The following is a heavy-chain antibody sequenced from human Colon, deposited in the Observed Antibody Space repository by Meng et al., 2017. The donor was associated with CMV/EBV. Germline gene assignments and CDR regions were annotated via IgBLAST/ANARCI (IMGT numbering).Heavy chain of an antibody. CDR3: AKDIALARKGNYYYYYGMDV. D-gene: IGHD6-19*01. Sequence: SLKISCAASGFTFDDYAMHWVRQAPGKGLEWVSGISWNSGSIGYADSVKGRFTISRDNAKNSLYLQMNSLRAEDTALYYCAKDIALARKGNYYYYYGMDVWGQGTTVIVSS. CDR2: ISWNSGSI. J-gene: IGHJ6*02. V-gene: IGHV3-9*01. CDR1: GFTFDDYA.